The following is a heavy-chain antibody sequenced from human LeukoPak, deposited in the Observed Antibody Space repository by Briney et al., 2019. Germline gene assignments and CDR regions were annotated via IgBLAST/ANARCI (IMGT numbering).Heavy chain of an antibody. Sequence: SVKVSCKASGGTFSSYAISWVRQAPGQGLEWMGGIIPIFGTANYAQEFQGRVTITADESTSTAYMELSSLRSEDTAVYYCASMTTVTTWLDYWGQGTLVTVSS. D-gene: IGHD4-17*01. J-gene: IGHJ4*02. CDR1: GGTFSSYA. V-gene: IGHV1-69*01. CDR3: ASMTTVTTWLDY. CDR2: IIPIFGTA.